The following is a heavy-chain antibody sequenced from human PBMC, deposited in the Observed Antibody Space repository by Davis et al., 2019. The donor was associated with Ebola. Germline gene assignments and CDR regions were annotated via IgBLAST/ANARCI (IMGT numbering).Heavy chain of an antibody. Sequence: GGSLRLSCAASGFTFSSYAMTWVRQAPGKGLEWVSSISGSGGIKYYADSVKGRFTISGDKSKDTLYLHLNRLTADDTAVYYCARRDNYKGDAIDYWGQGTLVIVSS. CDR1: GFTFSSYA. J-gene: IGHJ4*02. CDR2: ISGSGGIK. D-gene: IGHD3-16*01. V-gene: IGHV3-23*01. CDR3: ARRDNYKGDAIDY.